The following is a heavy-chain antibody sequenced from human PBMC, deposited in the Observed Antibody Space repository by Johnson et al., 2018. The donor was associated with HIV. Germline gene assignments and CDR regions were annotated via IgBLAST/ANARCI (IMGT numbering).Heavy chain of an antibody. CDR2: ISYDGSNK. J-gene: IGHJ3*02. D-gene: IGHD4-17*01. V-gene: IGHV3-30-3*01. CDR1: GFTFSSYA. CDR3: AKEYSSPYGDYDGDAFDI. Sequence: QVQLVESGGGVVQPGRSLRLSCEASGFTFSSYAVHWVRQAPGKGLEWVALISYDGSNKYYADSVKGRFTISRDNSKNTLYLQMNSLRAEDTAVYYCAKEYSSPYGDYDGDAFDIWGQGTMVTVSS.